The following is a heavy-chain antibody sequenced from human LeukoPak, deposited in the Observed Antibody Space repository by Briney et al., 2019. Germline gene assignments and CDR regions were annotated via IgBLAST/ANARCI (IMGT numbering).Heavy chain of an antibody. CDR1: GYTFTGYY. V-gene: IGHV1-2*06. CDR2: INPNSGGT. CDR3: ARGPPPYTEGDLFYYYGLDV. Sequence: ASVKVSCKASGYTFTGYYMHWVRQAPGQGLEWMGRINPNSGGTNYAQKFQGRVTMTAGESTSTAYMELSSLRSDDTAVYYCARGPPPYTEGDLFYYYGLDVWGQGTTVTVSS. J-gene: IGHJ6*02. D-gene: IGHD3-16*01.